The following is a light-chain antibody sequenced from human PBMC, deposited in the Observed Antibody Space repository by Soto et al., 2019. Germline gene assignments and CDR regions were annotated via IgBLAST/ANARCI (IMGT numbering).Light chain of an antibody. Sequence: QSALAQPASVSRSPGQSITISCTGTSSDVGGYNSVSWYQQHPGKAPKLMIYEVSNRPSGVSNRFSGSKSGNTASLTISGLQAEDEADYYCSSYTSSSTYVFGTGTKVTVL. CDR3: SSYTSSSTYV. V-gene: IGLV2-14*01. J-gene: IGLJ1*01. CDR2: EVS. CDR1: SSDVGGYNS.